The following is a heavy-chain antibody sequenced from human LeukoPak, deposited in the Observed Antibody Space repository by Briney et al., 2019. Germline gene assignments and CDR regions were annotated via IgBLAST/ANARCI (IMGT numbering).Heavy chain of an antibody. J-gene: IGHJ6*02. Sequence: SETLSLTCTVSGGSISSSSYYWGWIRQPPGQGLEWIVGIYYSGSTYYNPSLKSRVTISVDTSKNQFSLKLSSVTAADTAVYYCARLTPRVDTAMADYYYYYGMDVWGQGTTVTVSS. V-gene: IGHV4-39*01. D-gene: IGHD5-18*01. CDR1: GGSISSSSYY. CDR3: ARLTPRVDTAMADYYYYYGMDV. CDR2: IYYSGST.